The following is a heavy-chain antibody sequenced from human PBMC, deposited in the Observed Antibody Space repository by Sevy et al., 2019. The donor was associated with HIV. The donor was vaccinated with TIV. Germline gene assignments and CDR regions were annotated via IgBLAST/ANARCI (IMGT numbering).Heavy chain of an antibody. V-gene: IGHV3-23*01. CDR1: GFTFSNYA. CDR2: FSFGCGKI. Sequence: GGSLRLSCAASGFTFSNYAMSWVRQAPGKGLEWVSTFSFGCGKINDADSVKGRFTISRDNSKNTLYLQMNSLRAEDTALYYCAREGGSKPHDYWGQGTLVTVSS. D-gene: IGHD2-2*01. J-gene: IGHJ4*02. CDR3: AREGGSKPHDY.